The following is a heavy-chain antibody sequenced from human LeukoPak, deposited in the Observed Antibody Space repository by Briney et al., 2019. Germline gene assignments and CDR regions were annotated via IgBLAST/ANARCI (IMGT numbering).Heavy chain of an antibody. V-gene: IGHV1-69*05. J-gene: IGHJ6*03. CDR3: ASDFRGVGATSNMDV. CDR1: GGTFSSYA. CDR2: IIPIFGTA. D-gene: IGHD1-26*01. Sequence: SVTVSCKASGGTFSSYAISWVRQAPGQGLEWMGGIIPIFGTANYAQKFQGRVTITTDESTSTAYMELSSLRSEDTAVYYCASDFRGVGATSNMDVWGKGTTVTVSS.